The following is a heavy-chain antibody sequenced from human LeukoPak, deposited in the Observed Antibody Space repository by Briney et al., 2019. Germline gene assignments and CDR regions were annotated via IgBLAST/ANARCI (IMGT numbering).Heavy chain of an antibody. V-gene: IGHV1-2*06. Sequence: ASVKVSCKASGYTLTGYYIHWVRQAPGQGLEWMGRINPNSGGTNYAQKFQGRVTMTRDTSISTAYMELSRLRSDDTAVYYCARAIDAYNYDYVWGGYYFDYWGQGTLVTVSS. CDR2: INPNSGGT. J-gene: IGHJ4*02. CDR3: ARAIDAYNYDYVWGGYYFDY. CDR1: GYTLTGYY. D-gene: IGHD3-16*01.